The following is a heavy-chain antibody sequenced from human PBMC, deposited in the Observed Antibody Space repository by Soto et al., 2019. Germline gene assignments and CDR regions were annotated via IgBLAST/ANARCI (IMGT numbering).Heavy chain of an antibody. V-gene: IGHV4-31*03. CDR3: ARVRRGMGYGDLYYFDY. CDR2: IYYSGST. J-gene: IGHJ4*02. Sequence: NPSETLSLTCTVSGGSISSGGYYWSWIRQHPGKGLEWIGYIYYSGSTYYNPSLKSRVAISVDTSKNQFSLKLSSVTAADTAVYYCARVRRGMGYGDLYYFDYWGQGTLVTVSS. D-gene: IGHD4-17*01. CDR1: GGSISSGGYY.